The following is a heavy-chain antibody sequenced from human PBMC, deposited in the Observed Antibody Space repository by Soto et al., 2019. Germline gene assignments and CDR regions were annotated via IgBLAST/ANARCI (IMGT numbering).Heavy chain of an antibody. D-gene: IGHD3-22*01. Sequence: SETLSLTCNVSGGSITPYYWSWVRQAPGRGLEWIGYIYYRGYRDYNPSLESRVTISVDTSKNQFSLKLSSVTAADTAVYYCARGKIYYRPNWFDPWGQGTLVTVSS. CDR2: IYYRGYR. CDR3: ARGKIYYRPNWFDP. CDR1: GGSITPYY. J-gene: IGHJ5*02. V-gene: IGHV4-59*12.